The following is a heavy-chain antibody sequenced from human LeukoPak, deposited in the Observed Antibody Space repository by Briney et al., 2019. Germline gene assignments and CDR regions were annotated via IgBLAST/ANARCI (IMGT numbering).Heavy chain of an antibody. CDR2: IWYDGSNK. CDR1: GFTFSSYG. Sequence: GGSLRVSCAASGFTFSSYGMHWVRQAPGKGLEWVAVIWYDGSNKYYADSVKGRFTISRDKSKNTLYLQMNSLRAEDTAVYYCAREGSAYYYDSSGYYFDYWGQGTLVTVSS. J-gene: IGHJ4*02. D-gene: IGHD3-22*01. V-gene: IGHV3-33*01. CDR3: AREGSAYYYDSSGYYFDY.